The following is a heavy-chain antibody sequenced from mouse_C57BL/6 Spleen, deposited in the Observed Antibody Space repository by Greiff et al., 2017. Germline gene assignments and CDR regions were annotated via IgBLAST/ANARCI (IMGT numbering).Heavy chain of an antibody. Sequence: VQLQQSGAELAKPGASVKLSCKASGYTFTSYWMHWVKQRPGQGLEWIGYINPSSGYTKYNQKFKDKAILTADKSSSTAYMQLSNLTYDVATVYYSARHDGYYGYAMDYWGQGTSVTVSS. CDR3: ARHDGYYGYAMDY. CDR2: INPSSGYT. V-gene: IGHV1-7*01. J-gene: IGHJ4*01. D-gene: IGHD2-3*01. CDR1: GYTFTSYW.